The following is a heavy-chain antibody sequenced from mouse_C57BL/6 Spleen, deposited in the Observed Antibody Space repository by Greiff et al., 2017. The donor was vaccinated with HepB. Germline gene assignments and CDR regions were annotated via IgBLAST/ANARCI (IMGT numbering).Heavy chain of an antibody. D-gene: IGHD1-1*01. J-gene: IGHJ4*01. CDR3: ARRGSSSYYYAMDY. CDR2: INPNYGTT. Sequence: VQLKESGPELVKPGASVKISCKASGYSFTDYNMNWVKQSNGKSLEWIGVINPNYGTTSYNQKFKGKATLTVDQSSSTAYMQLNSLTSEDSAVYYCARRGSSSYYYAMDYWSQGTSVTVSS. V-gene: IGHV1-39*01. CDR1: GYSFTDYN.